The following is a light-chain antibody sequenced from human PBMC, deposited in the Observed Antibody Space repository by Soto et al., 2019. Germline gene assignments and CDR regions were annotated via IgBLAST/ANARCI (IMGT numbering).Light chain of an antibody. CDR2: TAG. J-gene: IGLJ1*01. CDR3: SAWDNSLNGYV. CDR1: SSNIGSNT. V-gene: IGLV1-44*01. Sequence: QSVLTQPLSVSASPGQRGTISCSGGSSNIGSNTVAWYQHLPGTAPPRLIFTAGQRPSGVPGRFSGSKSGTSASLAISGLQSEDEGDYYCSAWDNSLNGYVFGPGTQLTVL.